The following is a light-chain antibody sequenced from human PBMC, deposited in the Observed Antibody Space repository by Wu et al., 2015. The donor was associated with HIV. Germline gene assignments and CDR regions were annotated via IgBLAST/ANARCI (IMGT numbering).Light chain of an antibody. CDR3: QRLYDYPLWT. J-gene: IGKJ2*02. Sequence: DIQLTQSPSFLSASIGGRVTITCRASQGIGSYLAWYQQKPGKVPKLLIYAASILQSGVPSRFSGSGSGTKFTLTINSLQPDDFATYYCQRLYDYPLWTFGQGTKLELK. V-gene: IGKV1-9*01. CDR1: QGIGSY. CDR2: AAS.